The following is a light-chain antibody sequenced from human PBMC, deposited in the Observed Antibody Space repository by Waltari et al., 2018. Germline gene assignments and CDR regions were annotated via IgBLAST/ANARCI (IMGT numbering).Light chain of an antibody. CDR2: DAS. CDR3: QQYYNTPRT. J-gene: IGKJ1*01. CDR1: QGIDNS. Sequence: DAQMTQSPSSLSASVGGGVTITCRASQGIDNSLAWYQQKPGKAPKLLLFDASTLESGVPSRFSGSGSGANYTLTITSLQPDDFGTYYCQQYYNTPRTFGQGTKVEIK. V-gene: IGKV1-NL1*01.